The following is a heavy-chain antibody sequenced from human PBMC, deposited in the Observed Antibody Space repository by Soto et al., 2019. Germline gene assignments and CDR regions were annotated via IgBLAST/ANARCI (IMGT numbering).Heavy chain of an antibody. CDR1: GGSISSNY. J-gene: IGHJ4*02. D-gene: IGHD6-13*01. CDR3: AGYRREAVAGYTLDN. V-gene: IGHV4-59*01. Sequence: SETLSLTCTVSGGSISSNYWTWIRQPPGKGLEWIGYVYNSGSTNYNPSLKSRVTISEDTSKSQFAVKVTSMPAADTAGHYCAGYRREAVAGYTLDNWGQGILVTVSS. CDR2: VYNSGST.